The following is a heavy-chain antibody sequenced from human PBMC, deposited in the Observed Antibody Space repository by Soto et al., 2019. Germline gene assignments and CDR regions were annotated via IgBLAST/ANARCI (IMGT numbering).Heavy chain of an antibody. CDR3: IKGLHIDYNSAWFYFDY. Sequence: EVQLVESGGCLVQPGRSLRLSCAASGFKFDDYTMHWVRQTPGKGLEWVSSISWSGNNLDYRDSVKGRFTISRDNAKNSLYLQMNSLRVEDTALYYCIKGLHIDYNSAWFYFDYWGQGTVVTVSS. CDR1: GFKFDDYT. J-gene: IGHJ4*02. V-gene: IGHV3-9*01. CDR2: ISWSGNNL. D-gene: IGHD6-19*01.